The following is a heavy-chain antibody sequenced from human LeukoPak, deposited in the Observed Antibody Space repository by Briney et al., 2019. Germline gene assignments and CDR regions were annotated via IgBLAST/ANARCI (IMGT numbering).Heavy chain of an antibody. Sequence: PSQTLSLTCTVSGGSISSDDYYWSWIRQPPGKGLEWIGKIYYSGTAYYNPSIKRRVSISVDTSKNQFSLRLSSVTAADTAVYYCARGDSSSWSFKIWGQGTLVTVSS. J-gene: IGHJ4*02. V-gene: IGHV4-30-4*01. CDR2: IYYSGTA. CDR1: GGSISSDDYY. CDR3: ARGDSSSWSFKI. D-gene: IGHD6-13*01.